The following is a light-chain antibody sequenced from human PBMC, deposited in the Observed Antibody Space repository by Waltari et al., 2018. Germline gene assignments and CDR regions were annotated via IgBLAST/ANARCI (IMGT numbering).Light chain of an antibody. CDR1: NSNIGAGYD. Sequence: QSVLTQPPSVSGAPGERVTISCTGNNSNIGAGYDVHWFQQLPGTAPKLLIFDKNIRPSGVPNRFSGSKSGASAALASTGLQAEDEAYYFCQAYDTHRGVFGGGTKLTVL. V-gene: IGLV1-40*01. J-gene: IGLJ3*02. CDR2: DKN. CDR3: QAYDTHRGV.